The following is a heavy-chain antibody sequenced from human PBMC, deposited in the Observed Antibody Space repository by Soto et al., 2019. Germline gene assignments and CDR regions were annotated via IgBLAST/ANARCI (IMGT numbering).Heavy chain of an antibody. J-gene: IGHJ5*02. CDR2: ISYDGSNK. CDR1: GFTFSSYA. CDR3: ITRFDP. Sequence: PVGSLRLSCAASGFTFSSYAMHWVRQAPGKGLEWVAVISYDGSNKYYADSVKGRFTISRDNSKNTLYLQMNSLRAEDTAVYYCITRFDPWGQGTLVTVSS. V-gene: IGHV3-30-3*01.